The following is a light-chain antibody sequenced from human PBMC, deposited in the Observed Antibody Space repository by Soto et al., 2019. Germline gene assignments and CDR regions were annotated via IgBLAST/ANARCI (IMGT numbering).Light chain of an antibody. J-gene: IGKJ4*01. CDR3: QQYNNWPLT. V-gene: IGKV3D-15*01. CDR2: DAS. CDR1: QSINDN. Sequence: ETVPTQSPATLSVSPGGGATLSCRTSQSINDNLAWYQQKPGQPPRLLIYDASTTATGFPARFSGGGFGTEFTLTINSLQSEDFAVYYCQQYNNWPLTFGGGTTVEIK.